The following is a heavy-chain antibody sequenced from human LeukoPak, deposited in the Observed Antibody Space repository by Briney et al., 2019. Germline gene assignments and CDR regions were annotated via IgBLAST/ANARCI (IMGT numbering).Heavy chain of an antibody. V-gene: IGHV3-21*04. CDR2: ITSSSSST. CDR3: ARVEYSSGWYEYFQH. CDR1: GFTFSAYS. J-gene: IGHJ1*01. Sequence: GGSLRLSCAASGFTFSAYSMNWVRQAPGQGLEWVSSITSSSSSTYYADSVKGRFTISRDNAKNSLYLQMNSLRAEDTALYYRARVEYSSGWYEYFQHWGQGTLVTVSS. D-gene: IGHD6-19*01.